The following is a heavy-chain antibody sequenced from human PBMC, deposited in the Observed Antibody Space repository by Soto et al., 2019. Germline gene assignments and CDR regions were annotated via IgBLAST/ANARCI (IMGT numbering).Heavy chain of an antibody. CDR2: IYYSGST. V-gene: IGHV4-31*03. Sequence: QVQLQESGPGLVKPSQILSLTCTVSGGSISSGGYYWSWIRQHPGKGLEWIGYIYYSGSTYYNPCLKSRVTISVDTSKNQFSLKLSSVTAADTAVYYCAREWRDYYFDYWGQGTLVTVSS. CDR3: AREWRDYYFDY. CDR1: GGSISSGGYY. J-gene: IGHJ4*02.